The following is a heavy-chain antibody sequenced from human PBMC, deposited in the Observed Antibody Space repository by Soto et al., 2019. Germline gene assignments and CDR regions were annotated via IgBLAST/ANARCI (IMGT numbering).Heavy chain of an antibody. J-gene: IGHJ3*02. Sequence: SGPTLVNPTQTLTLTCTFSGFSLSTSGMRVSWIRQPPGKALEWLALIDWDDDKYYSTSLKTRLTISKDTSKNQVVLTMTNMDPVDTATYYCARISGRGYYDSSGYYDAFDIWGQGTMVTVSS. V-gene: IGHV2-70*01. CDR2: IDWDDDK. CDR3: ARISGRGYYDSSGYYDAFDI. D-gene: IGHD3-22*01. CDR1: GFSLSTSGMR.